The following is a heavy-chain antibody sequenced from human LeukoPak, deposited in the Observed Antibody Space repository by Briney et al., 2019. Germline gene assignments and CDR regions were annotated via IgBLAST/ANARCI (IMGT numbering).Heavy chain of an antibody. CDR1: GFTFSSYW. J-gene: IGHJ6*02. CDR2: IKQDGSEK. Sequence: GGSLRLSCAASGFTFSSYWMSWVRQAPGKGVEWVANIKQDGSEKYYVDSVKGRFTISRDNAKNSLYLQMNSLRAEDTAVYYCARDNSNPRDYYYYGMDVWGQGTTVTVSS. CDR3: ARDNSNPRDYYYYGMDV. V-gene: IGHV3-7*01. D-gene: IGHD4-11*01.